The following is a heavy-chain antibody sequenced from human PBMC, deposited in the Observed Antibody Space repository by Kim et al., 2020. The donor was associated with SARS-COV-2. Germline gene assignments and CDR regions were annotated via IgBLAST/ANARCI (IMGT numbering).Heavy chain of an antibody. J-gene: IGHJ3*02. CDR3: ARVVVPAAWWDAFDI. CDR2: ISYDGSNK. Sequence: GGSLRLSCAASGFTFSSYAMHWVRQAPGKGLEWVAVISYDGSNKYYADSVKGRFTISRDNSKNTLYLQMNSLRAEDTAVYYCARVVVPAAWWDAFDIWGQGTMVTVSS. D-gene: IGHD2-2*01. CDR1: GFTFSSYA. V-gene: IGHV3-30*04.